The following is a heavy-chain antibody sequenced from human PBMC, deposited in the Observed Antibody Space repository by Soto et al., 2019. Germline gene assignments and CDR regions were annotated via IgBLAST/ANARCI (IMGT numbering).Heavy chain of an antibody. CDR1: GFTFSDYY. J-gene: IGHJ4*02. CDR2: FSNSGSTM. D-gene: IGHD3-22*01. V-gene: IGHV3-11*01. CDR3: ARDAGSGDYDSGYHYVFDY. Sequence: GGSLRLSCAASGFTFSDYYMSWIRQAPGKGLEWVSYFSNSGSTMFYADSVKGRFTISRDNAKNSVYLHMHSLRAEDTAVYYCARDAGSGDYDSGYHYVFDYWGQGTLVTVSS.